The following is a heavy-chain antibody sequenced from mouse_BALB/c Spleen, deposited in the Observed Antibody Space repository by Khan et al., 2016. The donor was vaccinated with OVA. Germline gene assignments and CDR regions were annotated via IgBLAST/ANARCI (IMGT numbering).Heavy chain of an antibody. CDR3: ARGGRRAMDY. V-gene: IGHV9-3-1*01. Sequence: QFQLVQSGPELKKPGETVKISCKASGYTFTNYGVNWVKQAPGKGLKWMGWINTYTGEPTYADDFKGRFAFSLETSASTAYLQINNLKNEDSATYFCARGGRRAMDYWGQGTSVTVSS. CDR1: GYTFTNYG. CDR2: INTYTGEP. D-gene: IGHD3-3*01. J-gene: IGHJ4*01.